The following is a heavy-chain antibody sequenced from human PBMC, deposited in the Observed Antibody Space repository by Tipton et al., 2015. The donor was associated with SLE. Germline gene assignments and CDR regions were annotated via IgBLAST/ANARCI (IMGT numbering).Heavy chain of an antibody. CDR2: IYYSGST. V-gene: IGHV4-39*07. D-gene: IGHD1-26*01. CDR3: ARGRDSGSPDAFDI. CDR1: GGSISSHY. J-gene: IGHJ3*02. Sequence: TLSLTCTVSGGSISSHYWGWIRQPPGKGLEWIGSIYYSGSTYYNPSLKSRVTISVDTSKNQFSLKLSSVTAADTAVYYCARGRDSGSPDAFDIWGQGTMVTVSS.